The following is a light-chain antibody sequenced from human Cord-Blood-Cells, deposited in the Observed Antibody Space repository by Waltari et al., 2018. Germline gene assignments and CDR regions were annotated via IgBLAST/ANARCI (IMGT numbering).Light chain of an antibody. Sequence: IQMTQSPSSLPASVGDSVTITCQASQDISNYLNWYQQKPGKAPKLLIYDASNLETGVPSRFSGSGSGTDFTFTISSLQPEDIATYYCQQYDNLPLTFGPGTKVDIK. J-gene: IGKJ3*01. CDR2: DAS. CDR1: QDISNY. V-gene: IGKV1-33*01. CDR3: QQYDNLPLT.